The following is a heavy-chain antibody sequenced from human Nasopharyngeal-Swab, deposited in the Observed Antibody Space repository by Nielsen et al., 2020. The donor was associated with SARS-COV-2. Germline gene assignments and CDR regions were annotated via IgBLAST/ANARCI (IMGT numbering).Heavy chain of an antibody. D-gene: IGHD3-9*01. CDR3: AREDVLTGYGAFDM. V-gene: IGHV3-33*01. J-gene: IGHJ3*02. CDR1: GFTFSSYG. Sequence: GESLKISCAASGFTFSSYGMHWVRQAPGKGPEGVAVIWSDGSSEHYAGSVKGRFTISRDNSKNTLYLQMNSLSAEDTAVYYCAREDVLTGYGAFDMWGQGTMVTVSS. CDR2: IWSDGSSE.